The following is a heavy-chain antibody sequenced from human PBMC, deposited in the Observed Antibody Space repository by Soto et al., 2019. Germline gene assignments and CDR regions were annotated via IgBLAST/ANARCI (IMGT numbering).Heavy chain of an antibody. CDR3: VRDVSVSSGSFGGY. CDR2: ISTHTGNT. J-gene: IGHJ4*02. V-gene: IGHV1-18*01. CDR1: GYTFDPYG. D-gene: IGHD3-10*01. Sequence: QVQLVQSGAELKKPGASVRVSCKASGYTFDPYGLNWVRQAPGQGLEWMGWISTHTGNTDYPQRFQGRVTMTTDKSTSTAFLDLRSLTSDDTAVYYCVRDVSVSSGSFGGYWGQGTLVSVSS.